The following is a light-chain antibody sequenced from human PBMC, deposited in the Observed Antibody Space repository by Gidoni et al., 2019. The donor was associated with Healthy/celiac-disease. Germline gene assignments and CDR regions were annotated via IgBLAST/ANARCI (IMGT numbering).Light chain of an antibody. J-gene: IGLJ2*01. CDR3: QSYDSSLSGPVV. V-gene: IGLV1-40*01. CDR1: SSNIVAGYD. CDR2: GNS. Sequence: QSVLTQPPSVYGAPGQRFTISCTGSSSNIVAGYDVHWYQQLPGTAPKLLIYGNSNRPSGVPDRFSGSKSGTSASLAITGLQAEDEADYYCQSYDSSLSGPVVFGGGTKLTVL.